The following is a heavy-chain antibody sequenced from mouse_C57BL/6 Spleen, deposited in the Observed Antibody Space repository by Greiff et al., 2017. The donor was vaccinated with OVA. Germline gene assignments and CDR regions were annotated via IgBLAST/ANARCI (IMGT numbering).Heavy chain of an antibody. CDR1: GFSLTSYA. CDR3: ARDPYYGSSYGYAMGY. CDR2: IWTGGGT. D-gene: IGHD1-1*01. J-gene: IGHJ4*01. V-gene: IGHV2-9-1*01. Sequence: VKVVESGPGLVAPSQSLSITCTVSGFSLTSYAISWVRQPPGKGLEWLGVIWTGGGTNYNSALKSRLSISKDNSKSQVFLKMNSLQTDDTARYYCARDPYYGSSYGYAMGYWGQGTSVTVSS.